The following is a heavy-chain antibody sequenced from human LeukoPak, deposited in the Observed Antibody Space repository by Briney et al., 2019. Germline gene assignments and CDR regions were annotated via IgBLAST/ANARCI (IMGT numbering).Heavy chain of an antibody. J-gene: IGHJ4*02. CDR2: IIPIFGTA. Sequence: SVKVSCKASGGTFSSYAISWVRQAPGQGLEWMGGIIPIFGTANYAQKLQGRVTMTTDTSTSTAYMELRSLRSDDTAVYYCARGEGFSTSYPFDYWGQGTLVTVSS. V-gene: IGHV1-69*05. CDR1: GGTFSSYA. D-gene: IGHD2-2*01. CDR3: ARGEGFSTSYPFDY.